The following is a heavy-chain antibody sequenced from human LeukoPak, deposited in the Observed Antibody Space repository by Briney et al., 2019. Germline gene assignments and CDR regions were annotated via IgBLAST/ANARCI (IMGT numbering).Heavy chain of an antibody. CDR1: GGTFSSYA. D-gene: IGHD2-15*01. J-gene: IGHJ3*02. CDR3: ARDVRYCSGGSCYPDAFDI. CDR2: IIPIFGTA. V-gene: IGHV1-69*05. Sequence: ASVKVSCKASGGTFSSYAISWVRQAPGQGLEWMGRIIPIFGTANYAQKFQGRVTITTDESTSTAYLELSSLRSEDTAVYYCARDVRYCSGGSCYPDAFDIWGQGTMVTVSS.